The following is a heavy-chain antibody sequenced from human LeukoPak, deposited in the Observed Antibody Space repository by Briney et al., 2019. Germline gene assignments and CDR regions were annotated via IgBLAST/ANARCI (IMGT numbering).Heavy chain of an antibody. J-gene: IGHJ4*02. Sequence: PSETLSLTCTVSGGSISSCYWSWIRQPPGKGLEWIGYIYYSGSTNYNPSLKSRVTISVDTSKNQFSLKLSSVTAADTAVYYCARAYYYDSSGYYHYFDYWGQGTLVTVSS. V-gene: IGHV4-59*01. CDR1: GGSISSCY. CDR3: ARAYYYDSSGYYHYFDY. CDR2: IYYSGST. D-gene: IGHD3-22*01.